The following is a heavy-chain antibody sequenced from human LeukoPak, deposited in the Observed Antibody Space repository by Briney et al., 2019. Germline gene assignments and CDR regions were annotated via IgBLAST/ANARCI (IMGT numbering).Heavy chain of an antibody. CDR1: GYTFTSYY. V-gene: IGHV1-18*04. D-gene: IGHD6-19*01. Sequence: ASVKVSCKASGYTFTSYYMHWVRQAPGQGLEWMGWISTYSDNTHYAQKFQGRVTMTTDTSTNTAYMELRSLRSDDTAVYYCAREMAVAGSGVIDSWGQGTLVTVSS. J-gene: IGHJ4*02. CDR2: ISTYSDNT. CDR3: AREMAVAGSGVIDS.